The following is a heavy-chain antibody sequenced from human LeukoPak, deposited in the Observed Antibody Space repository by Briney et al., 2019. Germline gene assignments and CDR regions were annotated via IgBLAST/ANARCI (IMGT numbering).Heavy chain of an antibody. CDR2: FDPEDGET. D-gene: IGHD3-3*01. V-gene: IGHV1-24*01. CDR1: GYTLTELS. Sequence: GASVTVSCKVSGYTLTELSMHWVRQAPGKGLEGMGGFDPEDGETIYAKKFQGRVTMTEDTSRDTAYMELSSLRSEDTAVYYCATVGSITIFGVVDYWGQGTLVTVSS. CDR3: ATVGSITIFGVVDY. J-gene: IGHJ4*02.